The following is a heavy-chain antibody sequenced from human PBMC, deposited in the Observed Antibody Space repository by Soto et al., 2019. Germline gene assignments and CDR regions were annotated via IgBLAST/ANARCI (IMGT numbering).Heavy chain of an antibody. Sequence: TLSLTCTVSGGSISSGGYYWSWIRQHPGKGLEWIGYIYYSGSTYYNPSLKSRVTISVDTSKNQFSLKLSSVTAADTAVYYCARDGITYYYGSGTHHWFDPWGQGTLVTVSS. V-gene: IGHV4-31*03. CDR1: GGSISSGGYY. CDR2: IYYSGST. CDR3: ARDGITYYYGSGTHHWFDP. D-gene: IGHD3-10*01. J-gene: IGHJ5*02.